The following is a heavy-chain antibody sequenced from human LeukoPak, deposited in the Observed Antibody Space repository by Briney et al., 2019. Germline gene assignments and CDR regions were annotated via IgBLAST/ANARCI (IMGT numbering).Heavy chain of an antibody. CDR1: GGSFSGYY. D-gene: IGHD6-6*01. J-gene: IGHJ5*02. CDR3: AREVSLISSIGDWFDP. V-gene: IGHV4-34*01. CDR2: INHSGST. Sequence: PSETLSLTCAVYGGSFSGYYWSWIRQPPGKGLEWIGEINHSGSTNYNPSLKSRVTISVDTSKNQFSLKLSSVTAADTAVYYCAREVSLISSIGDWFDPWGQGILVTVSS.